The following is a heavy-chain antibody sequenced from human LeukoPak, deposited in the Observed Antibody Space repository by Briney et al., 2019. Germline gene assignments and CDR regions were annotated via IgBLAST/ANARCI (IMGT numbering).Heavy chain of an antibody. Sequence: GVSLRLSCAASGFTFSHYWMTWVRQAPGKGLEWVANIKQDGSEKYYVDSVKGRFTISRDNAKNSLYLQMNSLRAEDTAVYFCASYRSSSSCYIYWGQGTLVTVSS. V-gene: IGHV3-7*01. CDR1: GFTFSHYW. J-gene: IGHJ4*02. CDR3: ASYRSSSSCYIY. D-gene: IGHD6-13*01. CDR2: IKQDGSEK.